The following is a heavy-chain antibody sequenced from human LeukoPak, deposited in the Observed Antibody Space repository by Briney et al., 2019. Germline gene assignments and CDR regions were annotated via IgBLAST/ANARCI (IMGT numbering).Heavy chain of an antibody. D-gene: IGHD3-10*01. CDR1: GFTFSSYA. CDR2: ISGSGGST. Sequence: PGGSLRLSCVASGFTFSSYAMSWVRQAPGKGLEWVSAISGSGGSTYYADSVKGRFTISRDNSKNTLYLQMNSLRAEDTAVYYCAIHSGGYYYYYMDVWGKGTTVTVSS. J-gene: IGHJ6*03. CDR3: AIHSGGYYYYYMDV. V-gene: IGHV3-23*01.